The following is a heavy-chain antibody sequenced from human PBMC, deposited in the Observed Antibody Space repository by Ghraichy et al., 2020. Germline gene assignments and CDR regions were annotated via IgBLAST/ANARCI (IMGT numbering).Heavy chain of an antibody. J-gene: IGHJ4*02. CDR2: IYHSGRT. CDR3: ARLNRGWYSVDY. CDR1: GDSISSSY. Sequence: SETLSLTCTVSGDSISSSYWSWIRQPPGKGLEWIGYIYHSGRTNYNPSLKSRVSISVDTSKNQFSLKLTSVTAADTAVYYCARLNRGWYSVDYWGQGTLVTVSS. D-gene: IGHD6-19*01. V-gene: IGHV4-59*08.